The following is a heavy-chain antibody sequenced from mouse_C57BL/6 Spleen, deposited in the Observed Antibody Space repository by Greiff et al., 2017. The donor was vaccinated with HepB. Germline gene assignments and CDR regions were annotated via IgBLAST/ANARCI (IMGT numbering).Heavy chain of an antibody. CDR3: TRDPYYYGSREAWFAY. V-gene: IGHV5-9-1*02. Sequence: EVQVVESGEGLVKPGGSLKLSCAASGFTFSSYAMSWVRQTPEKRLEWVAYISSGGDYIYYADTVKGRFTISRDNARNTLYLQMSSLKSEDTAMYYCTRDPYYYGSREAWFAYWGQGTLVTVSA. J-gene: IGHJ3*01. D-gene: IGHD1-1*01. CDR2: ISSGGDYI. CDR1: GFTFSSYA.